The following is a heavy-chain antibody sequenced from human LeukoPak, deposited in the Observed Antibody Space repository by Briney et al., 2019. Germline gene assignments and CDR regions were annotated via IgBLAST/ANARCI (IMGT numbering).Heavy chain of an antibody. CDR2: ISYDGSNK. CDR3: ASESP. J-gene: IGHJ5*02. CDR1: GFTFSSYA. V-gene: IGHV3-30*04. Sequence: PGRSLRLSCAASGFTFSSYAMHWVRQAPGKGLEWVAVISYDGSNKYYADSVKGRFTISRDNSKNTLYLQMNSLRAEDTAVYYCASESPWGQGTLVTVSS.